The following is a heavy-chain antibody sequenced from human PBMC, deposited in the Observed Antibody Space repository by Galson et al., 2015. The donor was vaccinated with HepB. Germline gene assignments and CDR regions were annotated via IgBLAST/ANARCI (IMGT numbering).Heavy chain of an antibody. J-gene: IGHJ4*02. CDR2: IKSQKDGGTT. CDR3: TVAATQMGDFGN. Sequence: SLRLSCAATGFKFSTYAMSWVRQAPGKGLEWVGRIKSQKDGGTTDYGAPVKGRFSISREDSKNVLYLQMNSLEIEDTAVYFCTVAATQMGDFGNWGRGTLVTVSS. V-gene: IGHV3-15*01. CDR1: GFKFSTYA. D-gene: IGHD2-15*01.